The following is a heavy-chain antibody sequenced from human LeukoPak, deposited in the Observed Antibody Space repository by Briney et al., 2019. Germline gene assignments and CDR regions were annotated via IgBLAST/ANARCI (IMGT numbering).Heavy chain of an antibody. CDR1: GFSFRSHG. CDR2: ISSSGSTI. J-gene: IGHJ5*02. D-gene: IGHD5-18*01. V-gene: IGHV3-48*04. Sequence: GGSLRLSCAASGFSFRSHGMNWVRQAPGKGLEWVSYISSSGSTIYYADSVKGRFTISRDNAKNSLYLQMNSLRAEDTAVYYCARDGRDYSYADRNWFDPWGQGTLATVSS. CDR3: ARDGRDYSYADRNWFDP.